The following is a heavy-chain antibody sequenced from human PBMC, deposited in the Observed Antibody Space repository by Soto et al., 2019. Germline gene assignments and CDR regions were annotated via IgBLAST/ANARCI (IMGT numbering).Heavy chain of an antibody. CDR1: GGTFSGYA. J-gene: IGHJ6*02. Sequence: SVKVSCKASGGTFSGYAIGWVRQAPGQGLEWMGGIIPIFGTANYAQKFQGRVTITADESTSTAYMELSSLRSEDTAVYYCARDQLPYYYYDSSGYKYGMDVWGQGTTVTVSS. CDR3: ARDQLPYYYYDSSGYKYGMDV. V-gene: IGHV1-69*13. D-gene: IGHD3-22*01. CDR2: IIPIFGTA.